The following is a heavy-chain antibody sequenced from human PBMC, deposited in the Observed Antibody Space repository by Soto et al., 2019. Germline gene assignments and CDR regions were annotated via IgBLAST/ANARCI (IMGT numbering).Heavy chain of an antibody. J-gene: IGHJ3*01. V-gene: IGHV5-51*01. Sequence: PGESLKISCKGYGYSFTNYWIGWVRQMPGNGLEWMGIIYPGDSDTRYSPSFQGQVTISADKSTSTAYLQWSSLKASDTAMYYCARRIMGRSTGGAFDVWGQGTMVTVSS. CDR3: ARRIMGRSTGGAFDV. CDR2: IYPGDSDT. CDR1: GYSFTNYW. D-gene: IGHD3-16*01.